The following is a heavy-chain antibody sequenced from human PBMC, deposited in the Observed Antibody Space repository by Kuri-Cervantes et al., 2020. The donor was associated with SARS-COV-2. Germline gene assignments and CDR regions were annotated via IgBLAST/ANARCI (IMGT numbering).Heavy chain of an antibody. J-gene: IGHJ4*02. Sequence: GGSLRLSCAASGFTFSDSAMNWVRQAPGKGLEWVAVIWYDGSNKYYADSVKGRFTISRDNSKNTLYLQMDSLRAEDTAVYYCATEGGIDDPFDYWGQGTLVTVSS. CDR3: ATEGGIDDPFDY. V-gene: IGHV3-33*08. D-gene: IGHD3-3*01. CDR2: IWYDGSNK. CDR1: GFTFSDSA.